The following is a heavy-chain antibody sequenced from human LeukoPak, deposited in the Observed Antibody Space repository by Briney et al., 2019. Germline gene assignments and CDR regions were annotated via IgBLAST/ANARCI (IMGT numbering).Heavy chain of an antibody. CDR2: IKQDGSEK. CDR1: GLTFSSYW. V-gene: IGHV3-7*01. J-gene: IGHJ6*02. D-gene: IGHD3-10*01. CDR3: ATASSHQSYGSGSTQSYYYGMDV. Sequence: PGGSLRLSCAASGLTFSSYWMSWVRQAPGKGLEWVANIKQDGSEKYYVDSVKGRFTISRDNAKNSLYLQMNSLRAEDTAVYYCATASSHQSYGSGSTQSYYYGMDVWGQGTTVTVSS.